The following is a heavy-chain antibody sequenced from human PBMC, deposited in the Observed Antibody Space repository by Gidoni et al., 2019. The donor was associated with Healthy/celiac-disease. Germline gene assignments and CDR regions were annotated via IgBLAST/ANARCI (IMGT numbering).Heavy chain of an antibody. CDR2: IYTSGST. CDR1: GGSIRSGSYY. J-gene: IGHJ2*01. D-gene: IGHD3-22*01. CDR3: ARDRYDSSGYPVWYFDL. Sequence: QVQLQESGPGLVKPSQTLSLTCPVSGGSIRSGSYYGSWLRQPAGKGLEWIGRIYTSGSTNYNPSLKSRVTISVDTYKNQFSLKLSSVTAADTAVYYCARDRYDSSGYPVWYFDLRGRGTLVTVSS. V-gene: IGHV4-61*02.